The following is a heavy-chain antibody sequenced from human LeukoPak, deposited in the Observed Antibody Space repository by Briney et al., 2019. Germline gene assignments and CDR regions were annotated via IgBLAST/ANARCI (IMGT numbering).Heavy chain of an antibody. CDR1: DGAITGYY. CDR3: ARGYSTSWTYYFDY. J-gene: IGHJ4*02. Sequence: SETLSLTCTVSDGAITGYYWGWIRQPPGKGLDWVGHTHYSGTTNYNPSLKSRVTISVDTSKNQFSLKVTSVTAADTAVYYCARGYSTSWTYYFDYWGQGALVTVSS. D-gene: IGHD6-13*01. CDR2: THYSGTT. V-gene: IGHV4-59*01.